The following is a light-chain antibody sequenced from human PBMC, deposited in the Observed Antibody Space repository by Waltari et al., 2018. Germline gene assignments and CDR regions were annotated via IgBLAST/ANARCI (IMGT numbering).Light chain of an antibody. J-gene: IGKJ2*01. CDR2: TAS. Sequence: DIQMTQSPSSLSASVGDRVTITCRASQTISTYLNWYQQKPGKAPKLLIYTASSLQSGVPSRFSGSRSGTDFTLTISSLQPEDFATYYCQQANDFPYTFGQGTKLEIK. V-gene: IGKV1-39*01. CDR1: QTISTY. CDR3: QQANDFPYT.